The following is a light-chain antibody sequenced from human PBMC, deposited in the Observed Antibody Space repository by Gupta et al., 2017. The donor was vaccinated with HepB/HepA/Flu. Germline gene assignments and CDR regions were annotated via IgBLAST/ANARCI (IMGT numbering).Light chain of an antibody. CDR3: QQLNSYPPSYT. Sequence: DIQLTQSPSFLSASVGDRVTITCRASQGISSYLAWYQQKPGKAPKLLIYAASTLQRGVPSRFSGSGYGTEFTLTISSLQPEDFATYYCQQLNSYPPSYTFGQGTKLEIK. J-gene: IGKJ2*01. V-gene: IGKV1-9*01. CDR1: QGISSY. CDR2: AAS.